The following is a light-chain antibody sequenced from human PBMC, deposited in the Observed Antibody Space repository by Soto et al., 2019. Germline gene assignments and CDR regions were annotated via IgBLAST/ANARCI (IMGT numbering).Light chain of an antibody. CDR1: QSVSSY. J-gene: IGKJ4*01. CDR2: DAS. Sequence: EIVLTQSPATLSLSPGETATLSCRASQSVSSYLAWYQQKPGQAPRLLIYDASNRATGIPARFSGSGSGTDFTLTISSLEPEDFAVYYCQQRSSRPLTFGGGTKVDIK. CDR3: QQRSSRPLT. V-gene: IGKV3-11*01.